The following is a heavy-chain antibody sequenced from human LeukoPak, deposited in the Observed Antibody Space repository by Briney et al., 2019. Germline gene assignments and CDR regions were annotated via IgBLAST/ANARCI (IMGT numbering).Heavy chain of an antibody. CDR1: GFTFSSYA. CDR3: AIQQQLADFDY. J-gene: IGHJ4*02. CDR2: ISGSGGST. V-gene: IGHV3-23*01. Sequence: GGSLRLSCAASGFTFSSYAMSWVRQAPGKGLVWVSAISGSGGSTYYADSVKGRFTISRDNSKNTLYLQMNSLRAEDTAVYYCAIQQQLADFDYWGQGTLVTVSS. D-gene: IGHD6-13*01.